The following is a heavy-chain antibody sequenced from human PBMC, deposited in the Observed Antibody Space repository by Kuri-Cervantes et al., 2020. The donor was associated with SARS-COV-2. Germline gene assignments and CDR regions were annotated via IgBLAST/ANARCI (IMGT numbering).Heavy chain of an antibody. CDR3: AREVERRELDY. D-gene: IGHD1-1*01. J-gene: IGHJ4*02. CDR2: IIPILGIA. Sequence: SVKVSCKASGGTFSSYAISWVRQAPGQGLEWMGGIIPILGIANYAQQVQDRVTLTTDTSTSTAYMELRSLRSDDTAVYYCAREVERRELDYWGQGTLVTVSS. V-gene: IGHV1-69*10. CDR1: GGTFSSYA.